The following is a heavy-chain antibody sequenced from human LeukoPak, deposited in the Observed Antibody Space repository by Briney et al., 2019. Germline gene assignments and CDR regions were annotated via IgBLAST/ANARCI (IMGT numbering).Heavy chain of an antibody. V-gene: IGHV3-23*01. CDR1: GFTFSSYA. J-gene: IGHJ4*02. D-gene: IGHD3-22*01. CDR2: ISGSGGYT. CDR3: ATDNGGYYDSSGYYVY. Sequence: GGSLRLSCAASGFTFSSYAMSWVRQAPGKGLEWVSSISGSGGYTYYADSVKGRFTISRDNSKNTLYLQMNSLRAEDTAVYYCATDNGGYYDSSGYYVYWGQGTLVTVSS.